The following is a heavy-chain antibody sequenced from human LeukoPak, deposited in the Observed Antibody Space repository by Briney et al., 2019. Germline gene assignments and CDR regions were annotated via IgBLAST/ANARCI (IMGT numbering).Heavy chain of an antibody. CDR2: IYYSGST. D-gene: IGHD6-19*01. V-gene: IGHV4-61*05. CDR1: GGSISSSSYY. CDR3: ARMISSGWRRGDAFDI. Sequence: SETLSLTCTVSGGSISSSSYYWGWIRQPPGKGLEWIGYIYYSGSTSYNPSLKSRVTISVDTSKNQVSLKLNSVTAADTAVYYCARMISSGWRRGDAFDIWGQGTMVTVSS. J-gene: IGHJ3*02.